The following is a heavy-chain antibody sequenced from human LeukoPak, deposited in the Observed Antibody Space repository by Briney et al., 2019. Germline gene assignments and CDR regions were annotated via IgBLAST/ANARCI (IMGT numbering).Heavy chain of an antibody. V-gene: IGHV4-34*01. D-gene: IGHD1-26*01. J-gene: IGHJ5*02. Sequence: PSETLSLTCAVYGGFSSVYYWCWRRQPRRKGVWWRGEINHSGSSKYNPAIKSRVTISVDTAKNQFSLKLSPVTAADTAVYYWARGLVRQRAAREGGLDWFDHWGQGTLVTVSS. CDR2: INHSGSS. CDR3: ARGLVRQRAAREGGLDWFDH. CDR1: GGFSSVYY.